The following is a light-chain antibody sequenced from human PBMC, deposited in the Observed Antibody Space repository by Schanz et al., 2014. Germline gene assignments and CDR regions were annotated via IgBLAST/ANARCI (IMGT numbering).Light chain of an antibody. CDR2: GPS. CDR1: QSVSSN. J-gene: IGKJ1*01. CDR3: QQYDNWWT. V-gene: IGKV3-15*01. Sequence: EIVMTQSPATLSVSPGERATLSCRASQSVSSNLAWYQQKPGQAPRLLIYGPSTRATGFPARFSGSGSGTEFTLTISSLQSEDFAVYYCQQYDNWWTFGPGTKVEVK.